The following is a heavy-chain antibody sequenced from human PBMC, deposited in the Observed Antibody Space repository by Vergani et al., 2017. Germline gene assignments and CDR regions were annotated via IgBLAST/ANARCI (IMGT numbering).Heavy chain of an antibody. J-gene: IGHJ4*02. Sequence: QVQLVESGGSLVKPGGSLRLLCAASGFPLSDYYVSWRRQAPGKGLEWVSYISSSGSTIKYADPEKGRFTISRDNAKNSLYLQRNSLRAEDPAVYYCARGQIFDYWGQGTLVTVSS. CDR3: ARGQIFDY. V-gene: IGHV3-11*04. CDR2: ISSSGSTI. CDR1: GFPLSDYY.